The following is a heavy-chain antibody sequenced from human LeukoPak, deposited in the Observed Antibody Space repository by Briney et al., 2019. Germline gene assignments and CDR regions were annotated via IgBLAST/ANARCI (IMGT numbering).Heavy chain of an antibody. D-gene: IGHD2-2*01. J-gene: IGHJ4*02. CDR1: GFTFSSYT. CDR3: AASLPNIVVVPATKGPFGY. Sequence: PGGSLRLSCAASGFTFSSYTTSWVRQAPEKGLEWVSGVSGSGGSTHYADSVKGRFTISRDNSKNTLYLQMNSLRAEDTAVYYCAASLPNIVVVPATKGPFGYWGQGTLVTVSS. V-gene: IGHV3-23*01. CDR2: VSGSGGST.